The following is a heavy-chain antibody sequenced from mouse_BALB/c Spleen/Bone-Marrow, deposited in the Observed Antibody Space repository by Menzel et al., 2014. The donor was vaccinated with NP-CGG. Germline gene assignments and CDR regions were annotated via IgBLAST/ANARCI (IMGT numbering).Heavy chain of an antibody. V-gene: IGHV5-6-5*01. D-gene: IGHD2-10*02. CDR1: GFTFSSYA. J-gene: IGHJ4*01. Sequence: EVQLVESGGGLVKPGGSLKLSCAAPGFTFSSYAMSWVRQTPEKRLEWVASISSGGSTYYPDSVKGRFTISRDNARSILYLQMSSLRSEDTAMYYCAREEYGQKVYAMDYWGQGTSVTVSS. CDR2: ISSGGST. CDR3: AREEYGQKVYAMDY.